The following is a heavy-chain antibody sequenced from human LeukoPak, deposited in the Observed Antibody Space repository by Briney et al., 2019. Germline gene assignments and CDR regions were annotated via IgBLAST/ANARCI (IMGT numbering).Heavy chain of an antibody. D-gene: IGHD6-19*01. CDR2: ISYDGSNK. CDR1: GFTFSSYA. CDR3: AREVVQWLVPLYYYYYMDV. V-gene: IGHV3-30*04. J-gene: IGHJ6*03. Sequence: GRSLRLSCAASGFTFSSYAMHWVRQAPGKGLEWVAVISYDGSNKYYADSVKGRFTISRDNSKNTLYLQMNSLRAEDTAVYYCAREVVQWLVPLYYYYYMDVWGKGTTVTVSS.